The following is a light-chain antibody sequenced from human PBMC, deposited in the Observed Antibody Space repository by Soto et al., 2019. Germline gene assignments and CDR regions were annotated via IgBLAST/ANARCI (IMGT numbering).Light chain of an antibody. Sequence: EIVLTQSPGAMSLYPGERATLSCRASQSVSSYLAWYQQKPGQAPRLLIYGSSSTATGIPDRFSGSGSGTDFTLTISRLEPEDFAVYYCQQYGSSPRTFGQGTKVDIK. V-gene: IGKV3-20*01. CDR1: QSVSSY. CDR3: QQYGSSPRT. J-gene: IGKJ1*01. CDR2: GSS.